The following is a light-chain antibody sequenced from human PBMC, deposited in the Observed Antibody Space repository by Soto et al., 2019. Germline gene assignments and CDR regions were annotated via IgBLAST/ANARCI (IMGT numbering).Light chain of an antibody. Sequence: DIQMTQSPSSMSASVGDRVAITCRASQSISNYLNWYQKKPGKATKFLIYAASGLESGVQSRFSGSGSGTDFTITISSLQTEDFAAYIFQQSYSTPHTCGQGTKMEIK. J-gene: IGKJ2*01. CDR1: QSISNY. V-gene: IGKV1-39*01. CDR3: QQSYSTPHT. CDR2: AAS.